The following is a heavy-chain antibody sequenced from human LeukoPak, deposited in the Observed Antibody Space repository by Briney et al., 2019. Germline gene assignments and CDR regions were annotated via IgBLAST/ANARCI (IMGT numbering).Heavy chain of an antibody. CDR2: ISSTSTYI. J-gene: IGHJ4*02. Sequence: GGSLRLSCAASGFTFSSYSINWVRQAPGKGLEWVSSISSTSTYIYYTDSVKGRFTISRDYPKNSLYLQMNSLRAEDTAVYYCARAPISEQQLQFDYWGQGTLVTVSS. V-gene: IGHV3-21*01. CDR3: ARAPISEQQLQFDY. CDR1: GFTFSSYS. D-gene: IGHD6-13*01.